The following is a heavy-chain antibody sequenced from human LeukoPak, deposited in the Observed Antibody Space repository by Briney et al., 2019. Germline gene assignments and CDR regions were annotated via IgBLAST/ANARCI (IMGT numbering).Heavy chain of an antibody. CDR1: GYTFTSYN. V-gene: IGHV1-8*01. D-gene: IGHD1-26*01. CDR3: ARSAISGSYPLGY. Sequence: ASAKVSCKASGYTFTSYNINWVRQATGQGLEWMGWMNPNSGNTGYAQKFQGRVTMTRNTSISTAYMELSSLRSEDTAVYYCARSAISGSYPLGYWGQGTLVTVSS. CDR2: MNPNSGNT. J-gene: IGHJ4*02.